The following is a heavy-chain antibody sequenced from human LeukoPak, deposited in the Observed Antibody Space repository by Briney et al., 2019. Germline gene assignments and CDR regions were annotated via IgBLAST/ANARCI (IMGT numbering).Heavy chain of an antibody. CDR1: GFTSSGYA. J-gene: IGHJ5*02. Sequence: TGGSLRLSCAASGFTSSGYAMSWVRQAPGKGLQWVATISRSGDDTYYADSVKGRFTVSRDNSKNTLYVQMNSLRAEDTAIYYCAKAGANWFDPWGQGTLVTVSS. CDR2: ISRSGDDT. CDR3: AKAGANWFDP. D-gene: IGHD3-10*01. V-gene: IGHV3-23*01.